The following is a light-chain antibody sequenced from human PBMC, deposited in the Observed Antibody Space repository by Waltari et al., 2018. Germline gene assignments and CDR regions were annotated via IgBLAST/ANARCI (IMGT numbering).Light chain of an antibody. V-gene: IGLV1-40*01. Sequence: QSVLTQPPSVSGAPGQRVTISCTGSSPHIGAGSDVHWYQHLPGIAPKLLIKENRNRPSGVPDRFSGSKSGTSASLAITGLQAEDEADYYCQSFDSSLGGSVFGTGTKVSVL. J-gene: IGLJ1*01. CDR2: ENR. CDR1: SPHIGAGSD. CDR3: QSFDSSLGGSV.